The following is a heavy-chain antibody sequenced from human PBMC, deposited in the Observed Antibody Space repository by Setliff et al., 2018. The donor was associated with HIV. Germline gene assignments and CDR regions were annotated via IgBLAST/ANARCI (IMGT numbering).Heavy chain of an antibody. V-gene: IGHV1-69*13. Sequence: GASVKVSCKASGGSFSNYAFSWVRQAPGQGLEWMGGFVPMFGSANYAQKFQGRLTITADESTTTVYMELSRFRSEDTAVYYCARDPSASSFDHWGQGTLVTVSS. J-gene: IGHJ4*02. CDR1: GGSFSNYA. CDR3: ARDPSASSFDH. CDR2: FVPMFGSA. D-gene: IGHD1-26*01.